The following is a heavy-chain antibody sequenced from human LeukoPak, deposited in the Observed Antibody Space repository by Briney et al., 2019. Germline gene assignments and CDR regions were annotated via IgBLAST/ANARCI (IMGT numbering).Heavy chain of an antibody. Sequence: PGGSLRLSCAASGFTFGSYAMNWVRQAPGKGLEWVANIKEDGSKKNYVDSVKGRFTISRDNAKNSLYLQMTSLRAEDTAMYYCATPLDYRDSSGFHQGGDWGQGTLVTVSS. CDR2: IKEDGSKK. CDR1: GFTFGSYA. V-gene: IGHV3-7*03. CDR3: ATPLDYRDSSGFHQGGD. D-gene: IGHD3-22*01. J-gene: IGHJ4*02.